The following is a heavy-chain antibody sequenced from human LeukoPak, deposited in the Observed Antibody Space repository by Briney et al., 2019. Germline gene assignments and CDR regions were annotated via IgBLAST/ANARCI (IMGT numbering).Heavy chain of an antibody. CDR3: VRWATSFDL. D-gene: IGHD3-3*01. V-gene: IGHV3-7*01. Sequence: GGSLRLSCVVSGFNLSNYWMSWVRQAPGKGLAWVANIKQDGSEKYYVDSVTGRFTISRDNAKNSLSLQMDSLRVEDTAVYYCVRWATSFDLWGQGTLVTVSS. J-gene: IGHJ4*02. CDR2: IKQDGSEK. CDR1: GFNLSNYW.